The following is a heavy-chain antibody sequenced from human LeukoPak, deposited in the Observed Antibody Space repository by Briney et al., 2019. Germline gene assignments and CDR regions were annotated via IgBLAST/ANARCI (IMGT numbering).Heavy chain of an antibody. Sequence: ASVKVSCKASGFTFTGYYMHWVRQAPGQGLEWMGWINPNSGGTNYAQKFQGRVTMTRDTSISTAYMELSRLRSDDTAVYYCARASSGWRGHNRQFDYWGQGTLVTVSS. J-gene: IGHJ4*02. CDR1: GFTFTGYY. CDR2: INPNSGGT. V-gene: IGHV1-2*02. CDR3: ARASSGWRGHNRQFDY. D-gene: IGHD6-19*01.